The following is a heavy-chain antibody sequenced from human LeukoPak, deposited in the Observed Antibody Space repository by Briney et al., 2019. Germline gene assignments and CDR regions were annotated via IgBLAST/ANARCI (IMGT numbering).Heavy chain of an antibody. CDR2: IWYDGSNK. V-gene: IGHV3-33*06. CDR3: AKEDYGDYVAAFDI. D-gene: IGHD4-17*01. J-gene: IGHJ3*02. CDR1: GFTFSSYG. Sequence: GGSLRLSCAASGFTFSSYGMHWVRQAPGKGLEWVAVIWYDGSNKYYADSVKGRSTISRDNSKNTLYLQMNSLRAEDTAVYYCAKEDYGDYVAAFDIWGQGTMVTVSS.